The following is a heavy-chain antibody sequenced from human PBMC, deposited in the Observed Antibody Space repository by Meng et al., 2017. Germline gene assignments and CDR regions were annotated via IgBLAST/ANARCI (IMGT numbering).Heavy chain of an antibody. V-gene: IGHV1-8*01. D-gene: IGHD6-19*01. CDR2: MNPNSGNT. Sequence: GEVVESGAGVKEPGAPVKVSCKASGYTFTSYDINWVRQATGQGLEWMGWMNPNSGNTGYAQTFQGRVTMTRNTSISTAYTELSSLRSEDTAVYYCARRPGYSSGWYDYWGQGTLVTVSS. CDR3: ARRPGYSSGWYDY. J-gene: IGHJ4*02. CDR1: GYTFTSYD.